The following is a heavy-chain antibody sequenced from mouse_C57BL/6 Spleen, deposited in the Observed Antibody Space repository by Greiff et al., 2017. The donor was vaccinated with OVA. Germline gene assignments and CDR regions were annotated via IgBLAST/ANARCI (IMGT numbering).Heavy chain of an antibody. CDR2: IRSKSNNYAT. CDR3: VRQYYYGSSYRDAMDY. D-gene: IGHD1-1*01. V-gene: IGHV10-1*01. CDR1: GFSFNTYA. Sequence: EADGGLVQPKGSLKLSCAASGFSFNTYAMNWVRQAPGKGLEWVARIRSKSNNYATYYADSVKDRFTISRDDSESMLYLQMNNLKTEDTAMYYCVRQYYYGSSYRDAMDYWGQGTSVTVSS. J-gene: IGHJ4*01.